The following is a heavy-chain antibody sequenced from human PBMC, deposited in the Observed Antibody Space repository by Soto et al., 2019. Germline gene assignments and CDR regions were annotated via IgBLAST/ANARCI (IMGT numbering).Heavy chain of an antibody. CDR2: ISSNGVGT. J-gene: IGHJ6*03. CDR3: ARLGDYGNYYYYMDV. Sequence: GGSLRLSCAASGFTLSGYAMDWVRQASGKGLEYVSGISSNGVGTYYANSVQGRFTISADKSISTAYLQWSSLKASDTAMYYCARLGDYGNYYYYMDVWGKGTTVTVSS. D-gene: IGHD4-17*01. CDR1: GFTLSGYA. V-gene: IGHV3-64*01.